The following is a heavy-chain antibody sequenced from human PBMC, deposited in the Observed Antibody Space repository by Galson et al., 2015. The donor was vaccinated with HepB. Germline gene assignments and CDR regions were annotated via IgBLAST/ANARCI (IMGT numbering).Heavy chain of an antibody. CDR1: GFTFSGSA. CDR2: IRSKANSYAT. V-gene: IGHV3-73*01. D-gene: IGHD2-2*01. CDR3: TRHILYCSSTSCAGGLDY. J-gene: IGHJ4*02. Sequence: SLRLSCAASGFTFSGSAMHWVRQASGKGLEWVGRIRSKANSYATAYAASVKGRFTISRDDSKNTAYLQMNSLKTEDTAVYYCTRHILYCSSTSCAGGLDYWGQGTLVTVSS.